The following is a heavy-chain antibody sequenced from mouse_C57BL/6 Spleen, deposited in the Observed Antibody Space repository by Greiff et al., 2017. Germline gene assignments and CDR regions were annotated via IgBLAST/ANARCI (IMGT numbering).Heavy chain of an antibody. CDR2: LYTGSGST. CDR3: ARGGLEPLSFDD. CDR1: GYTFTSYW. V-gene: IGHV1-55*01. D-gene: IGHD4-1*01. Sequence: QVQLQQPGAELVKPGASVKMSCKASGYTFTSYWITWVKQRPGPGLEWIGYLYTGSGSTTYNEKFKSKATLTVDTSSSTAYMQLRSQTSDDSSVYYCARGGLEPLSFDDWGQGTTLTVSS. J-gene: IGHJ2*01.